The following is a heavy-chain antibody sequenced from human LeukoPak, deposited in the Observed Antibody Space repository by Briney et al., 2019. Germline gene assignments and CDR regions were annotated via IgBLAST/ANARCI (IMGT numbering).Heavy chain of an antibody. Sequence: GGPLRLSCAASGFTFSSYGMHWVRQAPGKGLEWVAVISYDGSNKYYADSVKGRFTISRDNSKNTLYLQMNSLRAEDTSVYYCAKPLGRYFDWLLYPRTFDYGGQGTLVTVSS. CDR2: ISYDGSNK. V-gene: IGHV3-30*18. J-gene: IGHJ4*02. CDR1: GFTFSSYG. D-gene: IGHD3-9*01. CDR3: AKPLGRYFDWLLYPRTFDY.